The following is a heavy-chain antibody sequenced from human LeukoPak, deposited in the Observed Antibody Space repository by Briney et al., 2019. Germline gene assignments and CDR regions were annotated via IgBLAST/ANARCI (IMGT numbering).Heavy chain of an antibody. CDR3: ATGYGDSGRG. J-gene: IGHJ4*02. CDR2: INSDGSGT. CDR1: GFTFSSSW. D-gene: IGHD4-17*01. V-gene: IGHV3-74*01. Sequence: PGGSLRLSCAASGFTFSSSWMHWVRQGPGKGLVWVSRINSDGSGTNYADSVKGRFTISRDNAKNTLYPQMNSLRAEDAAVYYCATGYGDSGRGWGQGTLVTVSS.